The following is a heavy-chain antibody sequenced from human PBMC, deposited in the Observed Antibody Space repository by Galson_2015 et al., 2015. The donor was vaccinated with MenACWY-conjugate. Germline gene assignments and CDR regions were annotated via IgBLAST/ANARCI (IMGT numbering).Heavy chain of an antibody. D-gene: IGHD4-17*01. CDR1: GFVFSSYT. J-gene: IGHJ5*02. V-gene: IGHV3-64D*09. Sequence: SLRLSCAASGFVFSSYTMHWVRQAPGEGLECISTISPSGSNTFYADSAKGRFSISRDNSKTTVYLHMSSLRPEDTAVYYCARRATTGLFRPRGPGTPVTVPS. CDR2: ISPSGSNT. CDR3: ARRATTGLFRP.